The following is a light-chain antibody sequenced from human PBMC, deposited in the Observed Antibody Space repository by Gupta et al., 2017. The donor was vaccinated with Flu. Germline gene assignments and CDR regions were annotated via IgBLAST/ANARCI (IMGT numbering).Light chain of an antibody. CDR3: QQYFDTRST. Sequence: DVVMTQSPDSLAVSLGERATINCESSQTLLYNSNNKNYLAWYQQKPGQPPRLLIYWASTRESGVPDRFSGSGSGTYFTLTISSLQAEDVAVYYCQQYFDTRSTFGAGTKVEIK. CDR1: QTLLYNSNNKNY. CDR2: WAS. J-gene: IGKJ4*01. V-gene: IGKV4-1*01.